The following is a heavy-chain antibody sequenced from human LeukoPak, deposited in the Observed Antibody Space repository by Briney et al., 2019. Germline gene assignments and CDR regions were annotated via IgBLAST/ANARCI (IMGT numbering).Heavy chain of an antibody. CDR2: IYASGST. CDR3: ARLVTRCFDY. D-gene: IGHD4-11*01. V-gene: IGHV4-4*07. Sequence: SETLSLTCTVSGGSINNYYWSWIRQPAGKGLEWIGRIYASGSTNYNPSLKSRVTMPVDTSKNQFSLKLSSVTAADTAVYYCARLVTRCFDYWGQGTLVIVSS. CDR1: GGSINNYY. J-gene: IGHJ4*02.